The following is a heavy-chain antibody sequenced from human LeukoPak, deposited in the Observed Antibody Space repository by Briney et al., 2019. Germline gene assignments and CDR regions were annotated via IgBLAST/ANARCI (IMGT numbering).Heavy chain of an antibody. CDR1: GFTFSSYS. V-gene: IGHV3-21*01. Sequence: PGGSLRLSCAASGFTFSSYSMNWVRQAPGKGLEWVSSISSSSSYIYYADSVKGRFTISRDNAKNSLYLQMNSLRAEDTAVYYCARTNCGGDCYQGDYWGQGTLVTVSS. CDR3: ARTNCGGDCYQGDY. D-gene: IGHD2-21*02. J-gene: IGHJ4*02. CDR2: ISSSSSYI.